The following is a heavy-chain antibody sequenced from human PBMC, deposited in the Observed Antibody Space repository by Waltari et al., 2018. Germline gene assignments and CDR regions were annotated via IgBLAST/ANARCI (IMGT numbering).Heavy chain of an antibody. V-gene: IGHV1-18*01. Sequence: QVQLVQSGAEVKKPGASVKVSCKASGYTFTSYGISWVRQAPGQGLEWMGWISASNGNTNYAQKLQGRVTMTTDTSTSTSYMELRSLRSDDTAVYYCARGPSLGSSWYYPFDYWGQGTLVTVSS. D-gene: IGHD6-13*01. CDR2: ISASNGNT. CDR1: GYTFTSYG. CDR3: ARGPSLGSSWYYPFDY. J-gene: IGHJ4*02.